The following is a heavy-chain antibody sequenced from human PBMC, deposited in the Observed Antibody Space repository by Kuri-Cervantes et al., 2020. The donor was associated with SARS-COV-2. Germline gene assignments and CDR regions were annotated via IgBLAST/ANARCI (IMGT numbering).Heavy chain of an antibody. CDR1: GFTFSSYG. D-gene: IGHD6-19*01. J-gene: IGHJ4*02. V-gene: IGHV3-23*01. CDR3: ARSIIAVAGFGGRDY. CDR2: ISGSGGST. Sequence: GGSLRLSCAASGFTFSSYGMHWVRQAPGKGLEWVSAISGSGGSTYYADSVKGRFTISRDNSKNTLYLQMNSLRAEDTAVYYCARSIIAVAGFGGRDYWGQGTLVTVSS.